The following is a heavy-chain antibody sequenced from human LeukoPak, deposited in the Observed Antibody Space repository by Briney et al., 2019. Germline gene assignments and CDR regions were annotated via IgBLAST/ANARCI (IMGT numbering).Heavy chain of an antibody. J-gene: IGHJ6*03. D-gene: IGHD3-22*01. CDR1: GYTFTSYD. V-gene: IGHV1-8*01. CDR3: ARGMYYYDSSGYYYYYYYYMDV. CDR2: MNPNSGNT. Sequence: ASVKVSCKASGYTFTSYDINWVRQATGQGLEWMGWMNPNSGNTGYAQKFQGRVTMTRNTSICTAYMELSSLRSEDTAVYYCARGMYYYDSSGYYYYYYYYMDVWGKGTTVTVS.